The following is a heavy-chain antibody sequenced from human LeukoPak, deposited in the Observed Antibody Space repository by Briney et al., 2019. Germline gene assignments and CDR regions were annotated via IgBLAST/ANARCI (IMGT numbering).Heavy chain of an antibody. J-gene: IGHJ4*02. V-gene: IGHV4-31*03. CDR2: IYYSGST. D-gene: IGHD4-17*01. Sequence: SQTLSLTCTVSGGSISSGGYYWSWIRQHPGKGLEWIGYIYYSGSTYYSPSLKSRVTISVDTSKNQFSLKLSSVTAADTAVYYCAREDDYGDYGFDYWGQGTLVTVSS. CDR3: AREDDYGDYGFDY. CDR1: GGSISSGGYY.